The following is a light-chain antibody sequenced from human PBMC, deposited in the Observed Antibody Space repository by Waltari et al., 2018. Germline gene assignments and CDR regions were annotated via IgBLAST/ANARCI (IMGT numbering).Light chain of an antibody. CDR2: DNN. J-gene: IGLJ2*01. CDR3: GTWDSSLSGGV. Sequence: QSVLTQPPSVSAAPGQKVTISCSGNSSNIGNNHVSWTQQLPGTAHKLLIYDNNKRPSGIPDRFSGSKSGTSATLGITGLQTGDEADYYCGTWDSSLSGGVFGGGTELTVL. CDR1: SSNIGNNH. V-gene: IGLV1-51*01.